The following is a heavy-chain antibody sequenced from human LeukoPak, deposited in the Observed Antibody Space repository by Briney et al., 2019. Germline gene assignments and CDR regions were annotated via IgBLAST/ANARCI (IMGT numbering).Heavy chain of an antibody. Sequence: SETLSLTCTFSGGSISSYYWSWIRQPPGKGLEWIGYIYYSGSTNYNPSLKSRVTISVDTSKNQFSLKLSSVTAADTAVYYCARAEGSRYGYMDVWGKGTTVTVSS. V-gene: IGHV4-59*01. CDR1: GGSISSYY. CDR2: IYYSGST. D-gene: IGHD3-9*01. J-gene: IGHJ6*03. CDR3: ARAEGSRYGYMDV.